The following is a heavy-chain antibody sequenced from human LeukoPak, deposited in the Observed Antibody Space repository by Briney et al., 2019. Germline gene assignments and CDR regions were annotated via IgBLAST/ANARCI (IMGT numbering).Heavy chain of an antibody. CDR1: GFTFSSYA. CDR2: ISGSGGST. Sequence: QPGGSLRLSCAASGFTFSSYAMSWVRQAPGKGLEWVSAISGSGGSTYYADSVKGRFTISRDNSKNTLYLQMNSLRAEDTAVYYCAKPQHRIAVAKDAFDIWGQGTMVTVSS. V-gene: IGHV3-23*01. CDR3: AKPQHRIAVAKDAFDI. D-gene: IGHD6-19*01. J-gene: IGHJ3*02.